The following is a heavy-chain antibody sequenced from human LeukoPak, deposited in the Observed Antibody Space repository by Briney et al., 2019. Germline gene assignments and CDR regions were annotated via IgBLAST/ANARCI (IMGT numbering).Heavy chain of an antibody. J-gene: IGHJ4*02. CDR3: ARFDSSGYYSYFDY. CDR1: GVSISSGGYS. D-gene: IGHD3-22*01. CDR2: IYHSGST. V-gene: IGHV4-30-2*01. Sequence: PSQTLSLTCAVSGVSISSGGYSWSWIRQPPGKGLEWIGYIYHSGSTHYNPSLKSRVTISVDRSKNQYSLKLSSVTAADTAVYYCARFDSSGYYSYFDYWGQGTLVTVSS.